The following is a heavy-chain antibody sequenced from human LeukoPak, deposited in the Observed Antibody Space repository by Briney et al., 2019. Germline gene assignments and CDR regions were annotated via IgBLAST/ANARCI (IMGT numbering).Heavy chain of an antibody. CDR2: IYYSGST. V-gene: IGHV4-59*01. CDR1: GGSISSYY. D-gene: IGHD3-10*01. CDR3: ARVPGRFGELFFDY. J-gene: IGHJ4*02. Sequence: PSETLSLTCTVSGGSISSYYWSWIRQPPGKGLEWIGYIYYSGSTNYNPSLKSRVTISVDTSKNQFSLKLSSVTAADTAVYYCARVPGRFGELFFDYWGQGTLVTVSS.